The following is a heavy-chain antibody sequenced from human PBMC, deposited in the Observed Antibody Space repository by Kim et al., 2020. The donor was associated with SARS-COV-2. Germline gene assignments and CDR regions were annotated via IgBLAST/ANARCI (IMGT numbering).Heavy chain of an antibody. D-gene: IGHD3-22*01. Sequence: GSVKGRFTISRENAKNSLYLQMNSLRAGDTAVYYCARGLYDSSGYYYFDYWGQGTLVTVSS. CDR3: ARGLYDSSGYYYFDY. J-gene: IGHJ4*02. V-gene: IGHV3-13*01.